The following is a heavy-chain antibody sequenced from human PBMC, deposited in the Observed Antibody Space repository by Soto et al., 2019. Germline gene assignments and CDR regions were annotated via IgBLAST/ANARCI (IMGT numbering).Heavy chain of an antibody. CDR1: GFTFSSYS. Sequence: QVQLVESGGGVVQPGRSLRLSCAASGFTFSSYSMHWVRQAPGKGLEWVAVIWYDGSNKYYADSVKGRFTISRDNSKNTLYLQMNSLRAEDTAVYYCARDFLAGYSSSWYKGLYYYYYGMDVWGQGTTVTVSS. V-gene: IGHV3-33*01. CDR3: ARDFLAGYSSSWYKGLYYYYYGMDV. J-gene: IGHJ6*02. D-gene: IGHD6-13*01. CDR2: IWYDGSNK.